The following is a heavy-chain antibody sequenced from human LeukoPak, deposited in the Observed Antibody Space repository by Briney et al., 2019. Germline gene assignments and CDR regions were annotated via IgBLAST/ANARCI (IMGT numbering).Heavy chain of an antibody. Sequence: PGGSLRLSCVASGFTFSSYAMHWVRQAPGKGLEWVAVISYDGSNKYYADPVKGRFTISRDNSKNTLYLQMNSLRAEDTAVYYCARGPGLLDYWGQGTLVTVSS. J-gene: IGHJ4*02. CDR1: GFTFSSYA. CDR2: ISYDGSNK. CDR3: ARGPGLLDY. D-gene: IGHD2-21*02. V-gene: IGHV3-30*04.